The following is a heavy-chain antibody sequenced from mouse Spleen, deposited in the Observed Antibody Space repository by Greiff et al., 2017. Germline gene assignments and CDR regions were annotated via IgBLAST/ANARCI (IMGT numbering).Heavy chain of an antibody. Sequence: QVQLKQSGAELMKPGASVKLSCKATGYTFTGYWIEWVKQRPGHGLEWIGEILPGGGSTNYNEKFKGKATFTADTSSNTAYMQLSSLTTEDSAIYYCARDDDGYLFDYWGQGTTLTVSS. CDR3: ARDDDGYLFDY. D-gene: IGHD2-3*01. V-gene: IGHV1-9*01. CDR1: GYTFTGYW. CDR2: ILPGGGST. J-gene: IGHJ2*01.